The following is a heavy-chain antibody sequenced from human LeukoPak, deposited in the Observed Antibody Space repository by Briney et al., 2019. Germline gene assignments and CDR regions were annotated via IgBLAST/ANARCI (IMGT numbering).Heavy chain of an antibody. CDR2: ISYDGSNK. J-gene: IGHJ4*02. CDR1: GFTFSSYA. Sequence: PGGSLRLSCAASGFTFSSYAMHWVRQAPGKGLEWVAVISYDGSNKYYADSVKSRFTISRDNSKNTLYLQMNSLRAEDTAVYYCARGGIVGFDYWGQGTLVTVSS. D-gene: IGHD1-26*01. CDR3: ARGGIVGFDY. V-gene: IGHV3-30-3*01.